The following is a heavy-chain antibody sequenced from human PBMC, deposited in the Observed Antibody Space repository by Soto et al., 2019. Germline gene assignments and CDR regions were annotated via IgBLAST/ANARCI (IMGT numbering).Heavy chain of an antibody. CDR1: GGSFSGYY. CDR3: AKRITIFGVGTKYNWFDP. V-gene: IGHV4-34*01. J-gene: IGHJ5*02. D-gene: IGHD3-3*01. CDR2: INHSGST. Sequence: SETLSLTCAVYGGSFSGYYWSWIRQPPGKGLEWIGEINHSGSTNYNPSLKSRVTISVDTSKNQFSLKLSSVTAADTAVYYCAKRITIFGVGTKYNWFDPWGQGTLVTVSS.